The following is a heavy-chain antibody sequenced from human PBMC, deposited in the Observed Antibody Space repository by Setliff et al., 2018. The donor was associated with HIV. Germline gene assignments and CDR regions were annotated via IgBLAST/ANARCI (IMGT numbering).Heavy chain of an antibody. CDR3: AVEALDAFDI. Sequence: PGGSLRLSCAASGFTFSTYWMGWIRQVSGRGLEWVANIKADGSEKYYMNSVKGRFTISRDNAENSLYLQMNSLRADDTAVYYCAVEALDAFDIWGQGTMVTVSS. J-gene: IGHJ3*02. D-gene: IGHD3-3*01. V-gene: IGHV3-7*01. CDR2: IKADGSEK. CDR1: GFTFSTYW.